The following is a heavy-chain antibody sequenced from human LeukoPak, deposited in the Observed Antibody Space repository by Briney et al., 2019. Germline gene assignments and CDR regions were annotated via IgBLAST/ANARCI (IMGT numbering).Heavy chain of an antibody. D-gene: IGHD2-2*02. CDR1: GYTFTSHH. Sequence: ASVTVSCKASGYTFTSHHISWVRQAPGQGLGWMGWISVYNGNTNYAQKLQGRVTMTTDTSTSTAYMELRSLRSDDTAVYYCARVRYCSSSSCYKWDNWFDPWGQGTLVTVSS. V-gene: IGHV1-18*01. CDR2: ISVYNGNT. J-gene: IGHJ5*02. CDR3: ARVRYCSSSSCYKWDNWFDP.